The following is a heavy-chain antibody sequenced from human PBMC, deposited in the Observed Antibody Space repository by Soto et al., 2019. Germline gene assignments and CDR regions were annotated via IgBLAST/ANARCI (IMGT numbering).Heavy chain of an antibody. D-gene: IGHD5-18*01. Sequence: SETLSLTCTVSGGSISSYYWSWIRQPPGKGLEWIGYIYYSGSTNYNPSLKSRVTISVDTSKNQFSLKLSSVTAADTAVYYCARHRDTAMVADYWGQGTLVTVSS. J-gene: IGHJ4*02. CDR1: GGSISSYY. V-gene: IGHV4-59*01. CDR3: ARHRDTAMVADY. CDR2: IYYSGST.